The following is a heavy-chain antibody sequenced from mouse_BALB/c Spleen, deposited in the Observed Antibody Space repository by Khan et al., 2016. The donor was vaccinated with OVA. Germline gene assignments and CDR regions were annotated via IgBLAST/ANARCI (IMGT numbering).Heavy chain of an antibody. V-gene: IGHV1-7*01. CDR2: FNPTSGYT. Sequence: QVQLKQSGAELAKPGASVKMSCKASGYTFTTYWMHWVKHRPDQGLQWIGYFNPTSGYTDFNENFKDRSTLSADTSSSTAYMKLSSLTSEDAAVDCSTRDRIEYWGQGTTLTVSS. CDR1: GYTFTTYW. CDR3: TRDRIEY. J-gene: IGHJ2*01.